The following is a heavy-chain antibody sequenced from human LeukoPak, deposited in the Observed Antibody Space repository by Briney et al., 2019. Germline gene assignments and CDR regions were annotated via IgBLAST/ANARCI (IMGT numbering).Heavy chain of an antibody. V-gene: IGHV1-18*01. D-gene: IGHD5-12*01. J-gene: IGHJ5*02. CDR1: GYTFTSYG. CDR3: ARDSPSSQDYSGYAAAGFYVNWFDP. Sequence: GASVKVSCKASGYTFTSYGISWVRQAPGQGLEWMGWISAYNGNTNYAQKLQGRVTMTTDTSTSTAYMELSSLRSEDTAVYYCARDSPSSQDYSGYAAAGFYVNWFDPWGQGTLVTVSS. CDR2: ISAYNGNT.